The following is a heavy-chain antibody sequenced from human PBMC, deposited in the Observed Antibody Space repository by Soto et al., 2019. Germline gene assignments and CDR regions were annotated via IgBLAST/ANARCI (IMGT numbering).Heavy chain of an antibody. Sequence: SETLSLTCGVYDGSFSNNYWTWFRQPPGKGLEWIGEISPSGTTKYIPPLKSRVAISLDTSKMHSSLKVTSVTAADTAVYYCATSLWFGTQPEIWGQGTLVTVSS. J-gene: IGHJ4*02. CDR3: ATSLWFGTQPEI. V-gene: IGHV4-34*01. CDR1: DGSFSNNY. CDR2: ISPSGTT. D-gene: IGHD3-10*01.